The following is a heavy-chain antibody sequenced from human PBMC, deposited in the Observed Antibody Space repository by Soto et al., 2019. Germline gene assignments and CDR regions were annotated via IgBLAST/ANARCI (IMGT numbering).Heavy chain of an antibody. Sequence: ASVKVSCKASGYTFTSYGISWVRQAPGQGLEWMGWISAYNGNTNYAQKLQGRVTMTTDTSTSTAYMELSSLRSEDTAVYYCARAPLFGVVIRSYYYYYMDVWGKGTTVTVSS. V-gene: IGHV1-18*01. CDR2: ISAYNGNT. CDR3: ARAPLFGVVIRSYYYYYMDV. D-gene: IGHD3-3*01. J-gene: IGHJ6*03. CDR1: GYTFTSYG.